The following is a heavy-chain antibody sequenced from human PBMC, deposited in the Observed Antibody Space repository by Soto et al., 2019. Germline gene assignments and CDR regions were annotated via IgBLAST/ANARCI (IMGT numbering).Heavy chain of an antibody. CDR1: GYSFTSYW. CDR2: IDPSDSYT. J-gene: IGHJ3*02. CDR3: ASLYYDILTGYYTGPDAFDI. Sequence: PGESLKISCKGSGYSFTSYWISWVRQMPGKGLEWMGRIDPSDSYTNYSPSFQGHVTISADKSTSTAYLQWSSLKASDTAMYYCASLYYDILTGYYTGPDAFDIWGQGTMVTVSS. D-gene: IGHD3-9*01. V-gene: IGHV5-10-1*01.